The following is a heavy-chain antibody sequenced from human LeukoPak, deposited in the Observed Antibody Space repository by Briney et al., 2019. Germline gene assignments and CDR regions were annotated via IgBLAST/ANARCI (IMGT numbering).Heavy chain of an antibody. CDR3: ARARLERTGYYFDS. J-gene: IGHJ4*02. V-gene: IGHV4-30-2*01. CDR1: GGSISSGVYY. D-gene: IGHD2-8*02. CDR2: IHHGGST. Sequence: SETPSLTCTVSGGSISSGVYYWSWIRQPPGEGLEWIGYIHHGGSTYYNPSLKSRVTLSVDRSKNQFSLQLTSVTAADTAVYYCARARLERTGYYFDSWGQGALVTVSS.